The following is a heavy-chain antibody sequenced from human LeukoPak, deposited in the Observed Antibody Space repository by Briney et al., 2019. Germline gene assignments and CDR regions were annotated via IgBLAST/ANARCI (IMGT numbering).Heavy chain of an antibody. D-gene: IGHD3-22*01. CDR2: IYYSGST. J-gene: IGHJ4*02. CDR3: ARQIVQYYYDSSGYFDY. V-gene: IGHV4-39*01. CDR1: GGSISSSSYY. Sequence: SEALSLTCTVSGGSISSSSYYWGWIRQPPGKGLEWIGSIYYSGSTYYNPSLKSRVTISVDTSKNQFSLKLSSVTAADTAVYYCARQIVQYYYDSSGYFDYWGQGTLVTVSS.